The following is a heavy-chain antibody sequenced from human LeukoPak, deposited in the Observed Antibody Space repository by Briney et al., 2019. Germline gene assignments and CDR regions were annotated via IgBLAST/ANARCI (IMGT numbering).Heavy chain of an antibody. CDR2: IYYSGST. D-gene: IGHD3-10*01. CDR1: GGSISSYY. CDR3: AREAVGGSGSYSVDP. Sequence: PSETLSLTCTVSGGSISSYYWSWFRQPPGKGLEWIGYIYYSGSTNYNPSLKSRVTISVDTSKNQFSLKLSSVTAADTAVYYCAREAVGGSGSYSVDPWGQGTLVTVSS. J-gene: IGHJ5*02. V-gene: IGHV4-59*12.